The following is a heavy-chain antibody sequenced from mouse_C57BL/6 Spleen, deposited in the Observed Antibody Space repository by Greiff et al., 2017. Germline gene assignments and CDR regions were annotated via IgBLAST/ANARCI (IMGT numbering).Heavy chain of an antibody. D-gene: IGHD3-3*01. V-gene: IGHV1-53*01. J-gene: IGHJ2*01. Sequence: VQLQQPGTELVKPGASVKLSCKASGYTFTSYWLHWVKQRPGQGLEWIGNINPSNGGTNYNEKFKSKATLTVDKSSSTAYMQLSSLTSEDSAVYYCAREGQPYGDFDYWGQGTTLTVSS. CDR1: GYTFTSYW. CDR2: INPSNGGT. CDR3: AREGQPYGDFDY.